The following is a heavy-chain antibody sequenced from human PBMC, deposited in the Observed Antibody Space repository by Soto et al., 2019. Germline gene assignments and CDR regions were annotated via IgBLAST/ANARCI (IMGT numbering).Heavy chain of an antibody. CDR3: AKDYYDSSGYYPEFDY. CDR1: GFTFSDYY. V-gene: IGHV3-11*01. CDR2: ISSSGSSI. J-gene: IGHJ4*02. Sequence: PGGSLRLSCAASGFTFSDYYMSWIRQAPGKGLEWVSYISSSGSSIYYADSVKGRFTISRDNSKNTLYLQMNSLRAEDTAVYYCAKDYYDSSGYYPEFDYWGQGTLVTVSS. D-gene: IGHD3-22*01.